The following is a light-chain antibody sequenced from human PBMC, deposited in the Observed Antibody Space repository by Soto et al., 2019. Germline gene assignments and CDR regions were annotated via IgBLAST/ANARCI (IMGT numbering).Light chain of an antibody. CDR1: QDINNY. V-gene: IGKV1-33*01. J-gene: IGKJ1*01. Sequence: DIQITQSPSSLSASVGDRVTITCQASQDINNYLDWYQQKPGKAPKLLIYEASNLKTGVPSRFSGSRSGTDFTFTISSLQPEDVATYYCQKYNSAPWTFGQGTKVDIK. CDR3: QKYNSAPWT. CDR2: EAS.